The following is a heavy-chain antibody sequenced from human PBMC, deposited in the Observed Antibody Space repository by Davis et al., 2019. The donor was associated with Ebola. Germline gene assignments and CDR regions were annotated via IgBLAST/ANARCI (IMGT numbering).Heavy chain of an antibody. V-gene: IGHV3-30-3*02. CDR1: GFTFSSYA. Sequence: GESLKISCAASGFTFSSYAIHWVRQAPGKGLEWLAVISFDGYTKYYADSVKGRFTISRDNSKNTLSLQMNSLRAEDTAVYYCAKNVDIVVALVDSWGQGTLVTVSS. J-gene: IGHJ4*02. CDR3: AKNVDIVVALVDS. CDR2: ISFDGYTK. D-gene: IGHD2-15*01.